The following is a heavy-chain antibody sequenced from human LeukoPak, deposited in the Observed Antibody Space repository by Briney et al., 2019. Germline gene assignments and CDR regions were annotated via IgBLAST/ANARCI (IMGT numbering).Heavy chain of an antibody. CDR1: GYTFTFYP. V-gene: IGHV1-18*01. CDR3: AGSLGYCTSNVCYLKY. J-gene: IGHJ4*02. CDR2: ISGYNGNT. D-gene: IGHD2-8*01. Sequence: ASVKVSCKASGYTFTFYPMNWVRQAPGQGLEWMGWISGYNGNTNYAQNLQGRVTMTTDTSTSTAYMELRSLRSDDTAVYYCAGSLGYCTSNVCYLKYWGQGTLVTVSS.